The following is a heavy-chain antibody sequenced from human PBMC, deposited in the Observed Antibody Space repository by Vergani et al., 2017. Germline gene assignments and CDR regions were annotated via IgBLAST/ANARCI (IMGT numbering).Heavy chain of an antibody. CDR3: ARGNPDVDFDI. D-gene: IGHD5-12*01. CDR2: IYYTGTT. Sequence: QLQLQESCPGLVKPSETLSLTCTVSGVSIGSNSYYWGGIRQPPGKGLEWIGTIYYTGTTYYNEAHKSRLTISVEPSNNQFSLNLNSVTAADTAVYFCARGNPDVDFDIWGQGTMITVSS. CDR1: GVSIGSNSYY. V-gene: IGHV4-39*01. J-gene: IGHJ3*02.